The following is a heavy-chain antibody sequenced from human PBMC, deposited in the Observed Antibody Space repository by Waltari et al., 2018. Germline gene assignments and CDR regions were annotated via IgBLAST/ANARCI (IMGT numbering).Heavy chain of an antibody. J-gene: IGHJ4*02. Sequence: DVKMVESGGGLVQPEGSLRLSCTGSGFTFNKFWMHGVRQAPGKGPEWISHINFDGSDTDYADSVRGRFTISRDNSNSTLFLQMNSLRVEDTATYYCARGTVESYYSFFDYWGQGILVTVSS. CDR1: GFTFNKFW. CDR2: INFDGSDT. V-gene: IGHV3-74*01. D-gene: IGHD3-22*01. CDR3: ARGTVESYYSFFDY.